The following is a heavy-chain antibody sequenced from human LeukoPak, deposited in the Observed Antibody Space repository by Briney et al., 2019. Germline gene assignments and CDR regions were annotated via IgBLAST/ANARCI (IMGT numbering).Heavy chain of an antibody. D-gene: IGHD6-19*01. V-gene: IGHV3-66*01. CDR1: GFTVSSNY. Sequence: PGGSLRLSRAASGFTVSSNYMSWVRQAPGKGLEWVSVIYSGGSTYYADSVKDRFTISRDNSKNTLYLQMNSLRAEDTAVYYCARGEQWLPNWFDPWGQGTLVTVSS. J-gene: IGHJ5*02. CDR2: IYSGGST. CDR3: ARGEQWLPNWFDP.